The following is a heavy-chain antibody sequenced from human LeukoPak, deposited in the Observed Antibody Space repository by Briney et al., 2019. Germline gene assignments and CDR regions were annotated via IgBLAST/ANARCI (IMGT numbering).Heavy chain of an antibody. V-gene: IGHV3-21*01. D-gene: IGHD6-6*01. CDR2: ISSSSSYI. CDR3: ARDSEYSSSGDAFDI. Sequence: PGGSLRLSCAASGFTFSSYSMNWVRQAPGKGLEWVSSISSSSSYIYYADSVKGRFTISRDNAKNSLYLQMNSLRAEDTAVYYCARDSEYSSSGDAFDIWGQGTMVTVSS. CDR1: GFTFSSYS. J-gene: IGHJ3*02.